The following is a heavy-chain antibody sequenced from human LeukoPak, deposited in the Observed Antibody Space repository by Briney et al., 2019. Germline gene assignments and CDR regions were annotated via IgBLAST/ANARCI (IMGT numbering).Heavy chain of an antibody. Sequence: TLSLTCAISGDSVSSNSAAWNWIRPSPSRGLEWLGRTYYRFKCSNDYAVSVKSRITINPDTSKNQFSLQLNSVTPEDTAVYYCASGTYYRGFDAWGQGTLVTVSS. CDR1: GDSVSSNSAA. CDR3: ASGTYYRGFDA. V-gene: IGHV6-1*01. D-gene: IGHD1-26*01. J-gene: IGHJ5*02. CDR2: TYYRFKCSN.